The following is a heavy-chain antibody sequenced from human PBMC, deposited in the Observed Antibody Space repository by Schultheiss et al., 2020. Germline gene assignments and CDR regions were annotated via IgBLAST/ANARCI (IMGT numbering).Heavy chain of an antibody. CDR1: GFTFSRYA. J-gene: IGHJ6*02. CDR3: ARALEDYYYYGMDV. D-gene: IGHD3-3*01. Sequence: GGSLRLSCAASGFTFSRYAMHWVRQAPGKGLEWVANIKQDGSEKHYVDSVKGRFTISRDNSKNTLYLQMNSLRAEDTAVYYCARALEDYYYYGMDVWGQGTTVTVAS. V-gene: IGHV3-7*01. CDR2: IKQDGSEK.